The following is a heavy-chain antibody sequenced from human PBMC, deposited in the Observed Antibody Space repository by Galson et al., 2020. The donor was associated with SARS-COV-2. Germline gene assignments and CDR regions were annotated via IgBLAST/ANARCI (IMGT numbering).Heavy chain of an antibody. CDR3: GRDGHRGKYFDY. J-gene: IGHJ4*02. V-gene: IGHV4-34*01. CDR1: GGSFSGYY. CDR2: INSSGST. D-gene: IGHD3-10*01. Sequence: SETLSLTCAVYGGSFSGYYWSWIRQPPGKGLEWIGEINSSGSTNYNPSLKSRVTISVDTSKNHFSLKLSSVTAADTAVYYCGRDGHRGKYFDYWGQGTLVTVSS.